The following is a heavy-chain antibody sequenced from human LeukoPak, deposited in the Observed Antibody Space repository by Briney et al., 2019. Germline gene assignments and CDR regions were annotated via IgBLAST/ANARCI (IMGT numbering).Heavy chain of an antibody. Sequence: PSETLSLTCTVSGGSISSYYWSWIRQPPGKGLEWIGYIYYSGSTNYNPSLKSRVTISVDTSKNQFSLKLSSVTASHTAVYYCARGVSYYDSSGYYNEYFQHWGQGTLVTVSS. CDR2: IYYSGST. CDR1: GGSISSYY. D-gene: IGHD3-22*01. J-gene: IGHJ1*01. CDR3: ARGVSYYDSSGYYNEYFQH. V-gene: IGHV4-59*08.